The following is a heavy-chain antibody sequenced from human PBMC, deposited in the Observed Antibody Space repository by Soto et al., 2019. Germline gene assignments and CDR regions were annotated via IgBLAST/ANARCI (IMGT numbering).Heavy chain of an antibody. CDR2: IIPIFGTA. J-gene: IGHJ4*02. CDR1: GGTFSSYA. CDR3: ARDLEMVATTGQGY. Sequence: QVQLVQSGAEVKKPGSSVKVSCKASGGTFSSYAISWVRQAPGQGLEWMGGIIPIFGTANYAQKFQGRVTITADESTSTAYMELSSLRSEDTAVYYCARDLEMVATTGQGYWGQGTLVTVSS. V-gene: IGHV1-69*01. D-gene: IGHD5-12*01.